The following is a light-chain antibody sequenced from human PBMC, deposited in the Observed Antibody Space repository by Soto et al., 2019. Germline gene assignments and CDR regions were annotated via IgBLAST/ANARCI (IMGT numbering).Light chain of an antibody. Sequence: EVVLTQSPATLSLSPGERATLSCRASQSVTKYLAWYQQKPGQALRLLIYDVSKRATGIPARFSGSGSGTDFIFTISSLQPEDIATYYCQQYDNLPGYTFGQGTKLEIK. CDR1: QSVTKY. CDR2: DVS. J-gene: IGKJ2*01. CDR3: QQYDNLPGYT. V-gene: IGKV3-11*01.